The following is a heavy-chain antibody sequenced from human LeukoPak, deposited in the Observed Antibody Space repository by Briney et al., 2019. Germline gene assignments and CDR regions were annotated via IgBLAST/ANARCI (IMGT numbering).Heavy chain of an antibody. Sequence: SETLSLTCTVSGGSISSYYWSWIRQPPGKGLEWIGYIYYSGSTNYNPSLTSRVTISVDTSKNQFSLKLSSVTAADTAVYYCARSGWTYYYGSGSYGPFDIWGQGTMVTVSS. CDR3: ARSGWTYYYGSGSYGPFDI. CDR1: GGSISSYY. V-gene: IGHV4-59*01. D-gene: IGHD3-10*01. J-gene: IGHJ3*02. CDR2: IYYSGST.